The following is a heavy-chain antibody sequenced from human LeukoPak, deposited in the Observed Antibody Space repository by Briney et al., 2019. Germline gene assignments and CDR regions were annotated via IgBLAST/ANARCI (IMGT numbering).Heavy chain of an antibody. D-gene: IGHD3-22*01. CDR1: GGTFSSYA. CDR2: IIPIFGTA. Sequence: ASVKVSCKASGGTFSSYATSWVRQAPGQGLEWMGGIIPIFGTANYAQKFQGRVTITTDESTSTAYMELSSLRSEDTAVYYCARDITRYYYDSSGYYYHAFDIWGQGTMVTVSS. CDR3: ARDITRYYYDSSGYYYHAFDI. V-gene: IGHV1-69*05. J-gene: IGHJ3*02.